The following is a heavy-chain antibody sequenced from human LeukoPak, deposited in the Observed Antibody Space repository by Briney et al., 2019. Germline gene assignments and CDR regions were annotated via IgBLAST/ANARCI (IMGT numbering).Heavy chain of an antibody. CDR2: IYYRGNT. D-gene: IGHD5-12*01. CDR1: GGSISSNSYY. CDR3: ASERGYHAN. V-gene: IGHV4-39*07. J-gene: IGHJ4*02. Sequence: PSETLSLTCAVSGGSISSNSYYWGWIRQPPGNGLEWIGTIYYRGNTYYNPSLEGRVTMSVDTSKNQFSLNVISMTAADTAMYYCASERGYHANWGQGTLVTVSS.